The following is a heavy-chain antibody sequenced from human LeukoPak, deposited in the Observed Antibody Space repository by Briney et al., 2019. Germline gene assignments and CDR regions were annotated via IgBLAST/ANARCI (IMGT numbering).Heavy chain of an antibody. CDR3: ARDPGIAAAGTVGYFDS. CDR2: IKQDGGAK. V-gene: IGHV3-7*01. CDR1: GFNFNSYW. D-gene: IGHD6-13*01. J-gene: IGHJ4*02. Sequence: GGSLRLSCAASGFNFNSYWMSWVRQAPGKGLEWVANIKQDGGAKDYVDSVKGRFTISRDNAKNSLYLQMNSLRADDTAVYYCARDPGIAAAGTVGYFDSWGQGILVTVSS.